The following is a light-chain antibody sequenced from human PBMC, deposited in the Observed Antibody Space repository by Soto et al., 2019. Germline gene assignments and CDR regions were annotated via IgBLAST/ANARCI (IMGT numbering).Light chain of an antibody. Sequence: EILMTQSPATLSVSPGERATLSCRASQSVSSNLAWYQQKPGQAPRHLIYGTSTRATGIPARFSGSGSGTEFTLTISSLQSEDFAVYYCQQYNNWPQTFGQGTKVEIK. CDR3: QQYNNWPQT. V-gene: IGKV3-15*01. J-gene: IGKJ1*01. CDR2: GTS. CDR1: QSVSSN.